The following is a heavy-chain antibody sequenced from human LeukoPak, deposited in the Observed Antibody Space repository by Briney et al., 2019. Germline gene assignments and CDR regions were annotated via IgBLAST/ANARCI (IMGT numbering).Heavy chain of an antibody. CDR1: GFTFSSYA. V-gene: IGHV3-30-3*01. D-gene: IGHD1-26*01. J-gene: IGHJ4*02. CDR2: ISYDGSNK. Sequence: GGSLRLSCAASGFTFSSYAMHWVRQAPGKGLEWVAVISYDGSNKYYADSVKGRFTISRDSSKNTLYLQMNSLRAEDTAVYYCARDRGGSYYFDYWGQGTLVTVSS. CDR3: ARDRGGSYYFDY.